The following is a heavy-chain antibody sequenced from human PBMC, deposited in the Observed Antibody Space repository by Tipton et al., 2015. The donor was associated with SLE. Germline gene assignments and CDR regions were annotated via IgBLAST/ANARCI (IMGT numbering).Heavy chain of an antibody. Sequence: SLRLSCAASGFTFSSYGMHWVRQAPGKGLEWVAFIRYDGSNKYYADSVKGRFTISRDNSKNTLYLQMNSLRAEDTAVYYCAKDEAMIVVVSGYFDLWGRGTLVTVSS. CDR3: AKDEAMIVVVSGYFDL. D-gene: IGHD3-22*01. CDR1: GFTFSSYG. J-gene: IGHJ2*01. CDR2: IRYDGSNK. V-gene: IGHV3-30*02.